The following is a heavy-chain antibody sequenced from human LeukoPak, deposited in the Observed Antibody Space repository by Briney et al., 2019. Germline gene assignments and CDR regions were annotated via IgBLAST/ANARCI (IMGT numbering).Heavy chain of an antibody. CDR2: MVYRGST. CDR3: ARQGGWGGAASLIEY. J-gene: IGHJ4*02. V-gene: IGHV4-39*01. D-gene: IGHD1-26*01. CDR1: GVSISTSTYY. Sequence: SETLSFTCTVSGVSISTSTYYWAWIRQPPGRGLEWIGCMVYRGSTYYNASPKSRVTISVDTSKNQFSLNLSSVTASDTAIFYCARQGGWGGAASLIEYWGQGTLVTVSS.